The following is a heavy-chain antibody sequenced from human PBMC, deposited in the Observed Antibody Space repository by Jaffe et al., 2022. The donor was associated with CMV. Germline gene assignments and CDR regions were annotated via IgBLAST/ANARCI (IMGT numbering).Heavy chain of an antibody. CDR1: GYSFTAFY. CDR2: INPHSGGT. Sequence: QIQLGQSGAEVKKPGASVKVSCKPSGYSFTAFYLHWVRQAPGQGLEWMGWINPHSGGTKYAQNFQGRVTMTSDTSISTAYMELSSLRSDDTAVYYCARDYKESQLWLIFDYWGQGTLVTVSS. J-gene: IGHJ4*02. V-gene: IGHV1-2*02. CDR3: ARDYKESQLWLIFDY. D-gene: IGHD5-18*01.